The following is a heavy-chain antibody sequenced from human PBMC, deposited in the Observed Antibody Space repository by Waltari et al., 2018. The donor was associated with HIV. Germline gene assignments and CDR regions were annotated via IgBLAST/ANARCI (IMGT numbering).Heavy chain of an antibody. CDR3: VKEHQYSHSWYSYYGMDV. J-gene: IGHJ6*02. Sequence: EVQVLESGGALVQPGGSLRLSCAASGITFSNYGMSWVRQAPGKGLEWVSTISGSGGSTYYADSVKGRFTVSRDNSKNTLYLQMNSLRAEDTAVYFCVKEHQYSHSWYSYYGMDVWGQGTTVTVSS. CDR2: ISGSGGST. D-gene: IGHD6-13*01. CDR1: GITFSNYG. V-gene: IGHV3-23*01.